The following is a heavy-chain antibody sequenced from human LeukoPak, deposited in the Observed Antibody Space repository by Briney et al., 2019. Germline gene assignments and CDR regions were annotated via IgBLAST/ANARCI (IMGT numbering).Heavy chain of an antibody. Sequence: GASVKVSCKASGGTFSSYAISWVRQAPGQGLEWMGRIIPIFGTANYAQKFQGRVTITTDGSTSTAYMELSSLRSEDTAVYYCGREPLVQDGAFDIWGQGRMVTVSS. CDR1: GGTFSSYA. CDR2: IIPIFGTA. V-gene: IGHV1-69*05. J-gene: IGHJ3*02. D-gene: IGHD6-6*01. CDR3: GREPLVQDGAFDI.